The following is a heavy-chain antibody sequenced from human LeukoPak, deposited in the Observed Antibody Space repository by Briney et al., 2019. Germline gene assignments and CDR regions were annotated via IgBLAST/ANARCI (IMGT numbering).Heavy chain of an antibody. D-gene: IGHD3-3*01. CDR3: ARRRGDFWSDYYAFDY. V-gene: IGHV4-59*08. J-gene: IGHJ4*02. CDR2: IYYSGDT. Sequence: SETLSLTCTVSGVSISNSYWSWIQQPPGKGLEWIGYIYYSGDTNYNPSLTSRVTISLEKSKNQFSLRLSSVTAADTAVYYCARRRGDFWSDYYAFDYWGQGTLVTIPS. CDR1: GVSISNSY.